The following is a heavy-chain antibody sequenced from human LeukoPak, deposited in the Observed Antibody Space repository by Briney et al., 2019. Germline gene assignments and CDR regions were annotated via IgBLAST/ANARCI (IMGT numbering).Heavy chain of an antibody. CDR1: GGSFSGYY. V-gene: IGHV4-34*01. CDR2: INHSGST. D-gene: IGHD4-17*01. CDR3: ARYSHDYGDYWYAFDI. J-gene: IGHJ3*02. Sequence: NPSETLSLTCAVYGGSFSGYYWSWIRQPPGKGLEWIGEINHSGSTNYNPSLKSRVTISVDTSKNQFSLKLSSVTAADTAVYYCARYSHDYGDYWYAFDIWGQGTMVTVSS.